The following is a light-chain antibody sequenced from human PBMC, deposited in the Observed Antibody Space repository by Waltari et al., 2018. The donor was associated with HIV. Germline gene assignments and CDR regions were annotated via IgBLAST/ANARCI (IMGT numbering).Light chain of an antibody. J-gene: IGLJ2*01. V-gene: IGLV2-8*01. CDR2: EVT. CDR1: SSDVGGYNS. CDR3: SSYAGSNNVL. Sequence: HSALTQPPSASGSPGQSVAISCTGTSSDVGGYNSVSWYQQHPGKAPKLMIYEVTKRPSGVPDRFSGSKSGNTASLTVSGLQAEDEADYYCSSYAGSNNVLFGGGTKLTVL.